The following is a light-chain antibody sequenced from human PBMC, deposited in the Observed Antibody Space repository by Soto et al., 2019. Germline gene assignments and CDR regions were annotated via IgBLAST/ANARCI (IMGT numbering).Light chain of an antibody. CDR3: QQYGSSPRFT. Sequence: EIVLTQSPGTLSLSPGERATLSCRASQSVSSSYIAWYQQKPGQAPRLLIYGASSRDTGIPDRFSGSGSGTDFTLPISRLEPEDFAVYYCQQYGSSPRFTFGPGTKVDIK. J-gene: IGKJ3*01. CDR1: QSVSSSY. CDR2: GAS. V-gene: IGKV3-20*01.